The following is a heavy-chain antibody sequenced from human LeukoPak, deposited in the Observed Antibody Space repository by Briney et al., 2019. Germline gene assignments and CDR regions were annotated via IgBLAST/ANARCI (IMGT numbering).Heavy chain of an antibody. J-gene: IGHJ6*02. CDR2: IIPIFGTA. CDR3: ARGQEDTIFGVVISGYYYYGMDV. D-gene: IGHD3-3*01. CDR1: GGTFSSYA. Sequence: ASVKVSCKASGGTFSSYAISWVRQAPGQGLEWMGGIIPIFGTANYAQKFQGRVTITADESTSTAYMELSSLRSEDTAVYYCARGQEDTIFGVVISGYYYYGMDVWGQGTTVTVSS. V-gene: IGHV1-69*01.